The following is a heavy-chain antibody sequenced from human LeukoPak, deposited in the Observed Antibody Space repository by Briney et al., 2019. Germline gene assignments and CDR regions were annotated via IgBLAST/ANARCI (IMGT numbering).Heavy chain of an antibody. D-gene: IGHD1-26*01. CDR3: VPRWEY. V-gene: IGHV3-15*01. Sequence: GGSLRLSCVGSGFTFSNAWMTWVRQAPGKGLEWVGRIKSKSDGETIDYAVPVKGRFSISRDDSKNTLYLQMNSLKTEDTAVYYCVPRWEYWGQGTLVNVSS. J-gene: IGHJ4*02. CDR2: IKSKSDGETI. CDR1: GFTFSNAW.